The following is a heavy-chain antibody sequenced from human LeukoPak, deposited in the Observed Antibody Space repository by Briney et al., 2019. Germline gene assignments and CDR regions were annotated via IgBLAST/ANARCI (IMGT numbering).Heavy chain of an antibody. Sequence: GGSLRLSCAASGFTFSRYWMSWVRQAPGKGLEWVANIKQDGSEKNYVDSVKGRITISRDNAKNSVYLQMNSLRAEDTAVYYCARDKLRDFWSGYYSAREYSFDYWGQGTLVTVSS. V-gene: IGHV3-7*01. CDR1: GFTFSRYW. J-gene: IGHJ4*02. D-gene: IGHD3-3*01. CDR2: IKQDGSEK. CDR3: ARDKLRDFWSGYYSAREYSFDY.